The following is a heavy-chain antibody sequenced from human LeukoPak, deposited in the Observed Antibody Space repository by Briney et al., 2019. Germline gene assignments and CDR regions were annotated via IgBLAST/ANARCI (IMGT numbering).Heavy chain of an antibody. CDR2: ISSSSSYI. V-gene: IGHV3-21*01. J-gene: IGHJ4*02. Sequence: GGSLRLSCAASGFTFSSYSMNWVRQAPGKGLEWVSSISSSSSYIYYADSVKGRFTISRDNAKNSLYLQMNSLRAEDTAVCYCARAEEWGSSTRLIDYWGQGTLVTVSS. D-gene: IGHD2-2*01. CDR3: ARAEEWGSSTRLIDY. CDR1: GFTFSSYS.